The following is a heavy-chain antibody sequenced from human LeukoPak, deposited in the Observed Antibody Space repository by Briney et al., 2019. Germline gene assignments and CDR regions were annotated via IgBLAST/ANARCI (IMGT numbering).Heavy chain of an antibody. D-gene: IGHD6-13*01. CDR1: GGSIGSSTYF. CDR2: IYYSGST. J-gene: IGHJ4*02. CDR3: ARLSIAAKDFDY. Sequence: PSETLSLTCTVSGGSIGSSTYFWGWIRQPPGTGLEWIGSIYYSGSTYYNPSLKSRVTISVDTSKNHFSLKLSSVTAADTAVYYCARLSIAAKDFDYWGQGTLVTASS. V-gene: IGHV4-39*02.